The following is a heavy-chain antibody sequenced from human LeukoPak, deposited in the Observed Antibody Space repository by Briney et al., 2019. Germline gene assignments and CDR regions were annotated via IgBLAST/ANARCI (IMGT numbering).Heavy chain of an antibody. CDR2: IIPILGIA. Sequence: MGRIIPILGIANYAQKFQGRVTITADKSTSTAYMELSSLRSEDTAVYYCARGLGLVFWFDPWGQGTLVTVSS. V-gene: IGHV1-69*04. D-gene: IGHD2-2*01. CDR3: ARGLGLVFWFDP. J-gene: IGHJ5*02.